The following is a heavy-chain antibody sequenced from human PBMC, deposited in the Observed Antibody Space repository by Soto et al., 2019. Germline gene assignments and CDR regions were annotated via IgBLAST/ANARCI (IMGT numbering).Heavy chain of an antibody. Sequence: QVQLVQSGAEVKKPGASVKVSCKASGYTFTSYDINWVRQATGQGLEWMGWMNPNSGNTGYAQKFQGRVTMTRNTSISTAYMELSSLRSEDTAVYYCGRDFEPIGLYTDAFDIWGQGTMVTVSS. CDR3: GRDFEPIGLYTDAFDI. V-gene: IGHV1-8*01. CDR2: MNPNSGNT. D-gene: IGHD2-15*01. J-gene: IGHJ3*02. CDR1: GYTFTSYD.